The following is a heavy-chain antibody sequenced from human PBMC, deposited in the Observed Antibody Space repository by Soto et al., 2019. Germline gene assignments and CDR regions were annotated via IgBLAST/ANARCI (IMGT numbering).Heavy chain of an antibody. CDR3: ARIRCSSISCYIDY. CDR2: IKQDGSEK. J-gene: IGHJ4*02. Sequence: PGGSLRLSCAVSGFSFSGHWMSWVRQAPGKGLEWVANIKQDGSEKYYVDSVKGRFTVSRDNAKNSLYLQMSSLRGEDTAVYYCARIRCSSISCYIDYWGQGTLVTVSS. V-gene: IGHV3-7*01. D-gene: IGHD2-2*02. CDR1: GFSFSGHW.